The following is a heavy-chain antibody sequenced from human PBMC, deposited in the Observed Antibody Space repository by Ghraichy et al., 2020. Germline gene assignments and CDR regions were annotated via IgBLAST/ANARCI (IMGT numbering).Heavy chain of an antibody. CDR2: INHSGST. D-gene: IGHD3-10*01. J-gene: IGHJ4*02. CDR1: GGSFSGYY. V-gene: IGHV4-34*01. CDR3: ARVGVRGVTRY. Sequence: SETLSLTCAVYGGSFSGYYWSWIRQPPGKGLEWIGEINHSGSTNYNPSLKSRVTISVDTSKNQFSLKLSSVTAADTAVYYCARVGVRGVTRYWGQGTLVTVSS.